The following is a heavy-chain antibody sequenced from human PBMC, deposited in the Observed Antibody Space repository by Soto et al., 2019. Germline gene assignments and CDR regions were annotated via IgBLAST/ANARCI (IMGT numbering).Heavy chain of an antibody. CDR1: GFTFSSYV. CDR2: ISGSGGST. J-gene: IGHJ3*01. D-gene: IGHD3-10*01. V-gene: IGHV3-23*01. CDR3: TSKFVPGQTGPGTFDV. Sequence: EVHLLESGGGLVQPGGALRLACAAAGFTFSSYVMSWVRQAPGMGLEWVSAISGSGGSTYYADSVKGRFTVSRDDSKNTLYLQMNSLRAEDAAVYYCTSKFVPGQTGPGTFDVSGQGTVVTVSS.